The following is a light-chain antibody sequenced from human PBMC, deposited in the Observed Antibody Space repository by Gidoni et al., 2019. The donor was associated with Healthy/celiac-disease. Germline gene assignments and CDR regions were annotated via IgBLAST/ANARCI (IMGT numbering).Light chain of an antibody. Sequence: DIQMTQSPSSLSASVGDRVTITCRASQSITSYLNLYQQKPGKAPKLLIYAACSLQSGVPSRFSGSGSGTDFTLNISSLQPEDFATYYCQQSYSTSWTFGQGTKVEIK. CDR1: QSITSY. CDR3: QQSYSTSWT. V-gene: IGKV1-39*01. J-gene: IGKJ1*01. CDR2: AAC.